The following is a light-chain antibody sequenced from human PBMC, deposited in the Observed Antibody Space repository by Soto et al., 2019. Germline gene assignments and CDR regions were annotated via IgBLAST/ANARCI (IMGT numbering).Light chain of an antibody. V-gene: IGKV3-20*01. CDR2: GTS. CDR3: QQYGNSPRT. CDR1: QSVSSY. Sequence: LNQSPATLSFCPGERVTLSCRASQSVSSYLAWYQQKPGQAPRLLIDGTSNRATGVPARFSGSGSGTDFSLTISRLEPEDFAFYYCQQYGNSPRTFGQGTKVDI. J-gene: IGKJ1*01.